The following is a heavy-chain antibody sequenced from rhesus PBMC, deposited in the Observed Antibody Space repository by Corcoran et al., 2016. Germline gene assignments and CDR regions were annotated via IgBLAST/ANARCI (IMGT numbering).Heavy chain of an antibody. J-gene: IGHJ4*01. Sequence: QVTLQESGPALVKPTQTLTLTCSFSGFSLRPRGMGGGWMSQTSRKTLEWLTHIYCNDDKFYSTSLKSRLTISKDTSKNHVVLTMTNMYPVDTATYYCARRLRGDYYFFDYWGQGVLVTVSS. V-gene: IGHV2-1*01. D-gene: IGHD3-34*01. CDR2: IYCNDDK. CDR3: ARRLRGDYYFFDY. CDR1: GFSLRPRGMG.